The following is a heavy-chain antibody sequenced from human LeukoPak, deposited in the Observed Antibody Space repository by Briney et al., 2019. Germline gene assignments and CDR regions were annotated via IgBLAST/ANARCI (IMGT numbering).Heavy chain of an antibody. V-gene: IGHV4-39*01. Sequence: PSETLSLTCTVSGGSISSSSYYWGWIRQPPGKGLEWIGSIYYSGSTYYNPSLKSRVTISVDTSKNQFSLKLSSVTAADTAVYYCARLPRVGIAVVHRSFSPRDLDYWGQGTLVTVSS. CDR3: ARLPRVGIAVVHRSFSPRDLDY. J-gene: IGHJ4*02. CDR2: IYYSGST. D-gene: IGHD6-19*01. CDR1: GGSISSSSYY.